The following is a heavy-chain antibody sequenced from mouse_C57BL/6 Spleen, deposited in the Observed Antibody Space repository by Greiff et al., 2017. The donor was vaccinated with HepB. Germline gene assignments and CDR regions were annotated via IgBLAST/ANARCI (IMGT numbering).Heavy chain of an antibody. J-gene: IGHJ4*01. CDR3: ARTLYDYDRYYAMDY. D-gene: IGHD2-4*01. Sequence: VQLQQPGAELVRPGSSVKLSCKASGYTFTSYWMHWVKQRPIQGLEWIGNIDPSDSETHYNQKFKDKATLTVDKSSSTAYMQLSSLTSEDSAVYDCARTLYDYDRYYAMDYWGQGTSVTVSS. V-gene: IGHV1-52*01. CDR1: GYTFTSYW. CDR2: IDPSDSET.